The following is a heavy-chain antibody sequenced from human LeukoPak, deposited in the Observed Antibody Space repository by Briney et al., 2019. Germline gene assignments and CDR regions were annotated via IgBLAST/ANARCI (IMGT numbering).Heavy chain of an antibody. Sequence: SGPTLVNPTQTLTLTCTFSGFSLSTSGVGVGWIRQPPGKALEWLAIIYWNDDKRYSPSLKSRLTITKDTSKNQVVLTMTNMDPVDTATYYCAHILRGIYCSGGSCYLYFDYWGQGTLVTVSS. J-gene: IGHJ4*02. V-gene: IGHV2-5*01. CDR1: GFSLSTSGVG. CDR2: IYWNDDK. D-gene: IGHD2-15*01. CDR3: AHILRGIYCSGGSCYLYFDY.